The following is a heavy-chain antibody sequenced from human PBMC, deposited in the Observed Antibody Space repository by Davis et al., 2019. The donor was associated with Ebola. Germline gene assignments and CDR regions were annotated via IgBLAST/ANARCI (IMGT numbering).Heavy chain of an antibody. CDR3: ARDWGVNYFFDY. CDR2: ISAYNGNT. CDR1: GYTFTSYG. D-gene: IGHD2-8*01. Sequence: ASVKVSCKASGYTFTSYGISWVRQAPGQGLEWMGWISAYNGNTNYAQKLQGRITLTRDTSTSTVYMELNSLRSEDTAVYYCARDWGVNYFFDYWGQGTLVTVSS. V-gene: IGHV1-18*01. J-gene: IGHJ4*02.